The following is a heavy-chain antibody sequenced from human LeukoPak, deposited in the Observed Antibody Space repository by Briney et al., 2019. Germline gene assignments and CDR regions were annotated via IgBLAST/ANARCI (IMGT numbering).Heavy chain of an antibody. CDR2: ISNIGST. CDR1: GASISSYF. CDR3: TRDRSALDT. J-gene: IGHJ3*02. V-gene: IGHV4-59*01. Sequence: SETLSLTCSVSGASISSYFWTWIRRSPGKGLEWIGYISNIGSTNYNPSLKSRVTISGDTSKNQFSLKLSSVTAADTAVYYCTRDRSALDTWGQGTMVTVSS.